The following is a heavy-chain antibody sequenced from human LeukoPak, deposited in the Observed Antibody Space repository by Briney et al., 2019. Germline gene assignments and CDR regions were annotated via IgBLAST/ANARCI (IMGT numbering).Heavy chain of an antibody. CDR1: GYTFLSYG. CDR3: ARATGTWGHDGFDI. D-gene: IGHD3-16*01. CDR2: ISGSSSNT. V-gene: IGHV1-18*01. Sequence: SVTVSRKAYGYTFLSYGLLWVRQAAAQGLAGMGWISGSSSNTNYAQRLQGRVTMTTDTSTTTAYMELRSLRSDDTAVYYCARATGTWGHDGFDIWGQGTMVTVSS. J-gene: IGHJ3*02.